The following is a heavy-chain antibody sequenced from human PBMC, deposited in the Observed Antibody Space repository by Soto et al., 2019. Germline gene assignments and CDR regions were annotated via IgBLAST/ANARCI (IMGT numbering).Heavy chain of an antibody. CDR3: ARAMIVVEYGLDV. V-gene: IGHV3-48*03. CDR1: GFSFRGFE. J-gene: IGHJ6*02. Sequence: DEQLVESGGGLVQPGGSLRLSCAASGFSFRGFEMAWVRQAQGKGLEWLSYITASGSVIHYADSVKGRFTISRDNAKNSLFLQMNSLRPDDTATYYCARAMIVVEYGLDVWGQGTTVIVSS. CDR2: ITASGSVI. D-gene: IGHD3-22*01.